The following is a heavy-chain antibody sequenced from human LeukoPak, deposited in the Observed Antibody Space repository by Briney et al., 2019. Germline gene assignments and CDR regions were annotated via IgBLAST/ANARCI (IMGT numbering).Heavy chain of an antibody. Sequence: APETPSLTCTVSGGSISSSSYYWGWIRQPPGKGLEWIGSIYYSGSTYYNPSLKSRVTISVDTSKNQFSLKLSSVTAADTAVYYCARQSKFYCTNGVCYITADSSRRYNWFDPWGQGTLVTVSS. CDR3: ARQSKFYCTNGVCYITADSSRRYNWFDP. V-gene: IGHV4-39*01. D-gene: IGHD2-8*01. CDR1: GGSISSSSYY. CDR2: IYYSGST. J-gene: IGHJ5*02.